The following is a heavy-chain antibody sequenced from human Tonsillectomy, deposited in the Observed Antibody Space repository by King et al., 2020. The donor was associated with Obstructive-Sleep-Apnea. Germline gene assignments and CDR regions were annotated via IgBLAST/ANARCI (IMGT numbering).Heavy chain of an antibody. D-gene: IGHD2-15*01. J-gene: IGHJ5*02. CDR2: IYYSGTT. CDR1: GGSISSSSFY. CDR3: AREGAAATNWFDP. V-gene: IGHV4-39*07. Sequence: LQLQESGPGLVKPSETLSLTCTVSGGSISSSSFYWGWIRQPPGKGLEWIGSIYYSGTTYYNPSLKSRVTISIHTSKNQFSLKLSSVTAADTAVYYCAREGAAATNWFDPWGQGTLVTVSS.